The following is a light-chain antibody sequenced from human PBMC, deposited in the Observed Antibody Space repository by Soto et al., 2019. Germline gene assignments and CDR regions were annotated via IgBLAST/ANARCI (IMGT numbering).Light chain of an antibody. Sequence: PGESAPLSCRSIQTVSITYLTWYQQKPGQAPRLLIFGASNRATGIPARFSGSGSETDFTLTISSLEPEDSAVYYCQQRSNWPSLTFGGGTKVDIK. CDR3: QQRSNWPSLT. CDR2: GAS. CDR1: QTVSITY. V-gene: IGKV3-11*01. J-gene: IGKJ4*01.